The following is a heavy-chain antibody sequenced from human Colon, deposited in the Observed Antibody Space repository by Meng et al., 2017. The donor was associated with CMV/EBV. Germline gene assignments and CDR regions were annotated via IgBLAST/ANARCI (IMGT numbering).Heavy chain of an antibody. Sequence: QRQRQVEVSDLAEPSETLSVCCPFPGVSISSYSWSWIRQPAGEGLEWIGRIYPSGFPKYKPSLESRVTMSADTSKNQISLNLTSWTAADTAVYYCARAQYSYGYWIFDYWGQGTLVTVSS. D-gene: IGHD5-18*01. CDR2: IYPSGFP. V-gene: IGHV4-4*07. CDR1: GVSISSYS. J-gene: IGHJ4*02. CDR3: ARAQYSYGYWIFDY.